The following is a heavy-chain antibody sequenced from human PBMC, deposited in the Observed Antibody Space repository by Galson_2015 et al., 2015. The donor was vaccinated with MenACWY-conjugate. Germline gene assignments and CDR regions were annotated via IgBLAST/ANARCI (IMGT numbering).Heavy chain of an antibody. CDR3: AKDAYSSSCHGY. Sequence: SLRLSCAASGFTFSSYAMSWVRQAPGKGLEWVSAISGSGGSTYYADSVKGRFTVSRDNSKNTLYLQMNSLRAEDTAVYYCAKDAYSSSCHGYWGQGTLVTVSS. D-gene: IGHD6-13*01. CDR2: ISGSGGST. CDR1: GFTFSSYA. J-gene: IGHJ4*02. V-gene: IGHV3-23*01.